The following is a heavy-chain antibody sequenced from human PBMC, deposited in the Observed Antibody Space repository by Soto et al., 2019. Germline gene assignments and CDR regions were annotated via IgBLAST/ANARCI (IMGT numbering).Heavy chain of an antibody. Sequence: QVQLVQSGSEVGKPGASVKVSCKASGYTFTDFYIHWVRQAPGHGLEWMGVINPRGGPPIYARRFQGRLAMTSDTSTNTVSVELTSLSSEDSAVYYCTRDQRDRYDPASPGYSYFGLDVWGQGTTVSVSS. CDR3: TRDQRDRYDPASPGYSYFGLDV. V-gene: IGHV1-46*01. D-gene: IGHD3-22*01. J-gene: IGHJ6*02. CDR2: INPRGGPP. CDR1: GYTFTDFY.